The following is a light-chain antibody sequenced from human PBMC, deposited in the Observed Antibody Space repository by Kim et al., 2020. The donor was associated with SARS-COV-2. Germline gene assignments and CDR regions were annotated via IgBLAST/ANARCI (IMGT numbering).Light chain of an antibody. CDR1: QGISNS. J-gene: IGKJ4*01. CDR2: ATS. CDR3: QPYYSHPLT. Sequence: DIQMTQSPSSLSASVGDRLTLTCRASQGISNSLAWYQQKPGKAPKLLLSATSKLERGVPSRFSGSGSGTTYTLTISNLQPEDFATYYCQPYYSHPLTFGGGTTVDI. V-gene: IGKV1-NL1*01.